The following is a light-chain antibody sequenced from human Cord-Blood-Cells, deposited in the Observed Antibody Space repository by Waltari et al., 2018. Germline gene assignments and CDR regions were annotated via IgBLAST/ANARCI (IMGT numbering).Light chain of an antibody. V-gene: IGLV2-23*01. CDR2: ESS. CDR1: SSDVGSYNL. Sequence: QSALTQPASVSGSPGPSTTISCPGTSSDVGSYNLVSLYQQPPGKAPKLMIYESSKRPSGVSNRFAGSESGNAASLTSSGLQAEDGADYYCCSYAGSSALVCGGGTKLTVL. J-gene: IGLJ3*02. CDR3: CSYAGSSALV.